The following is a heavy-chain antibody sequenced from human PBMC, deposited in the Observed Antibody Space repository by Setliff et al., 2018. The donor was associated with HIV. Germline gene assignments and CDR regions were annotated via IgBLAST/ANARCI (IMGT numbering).Heavy chain of an antibody. Sequence: GESLKISCKDSGYTFSNYCIAWVRQMPGKGLEWMGIIYPGNSDTTYSPSFQGQVTISADKSISTAYLQWSSLKASDTAMYYCARGFYGDYYFDYWGQGTLVTVS. V-gene: IGHV5-51*01. J-gene: IGHJ4*02. D-gene: IGHD4-17*01. CDR3: ARGFYGDYYFDY. CDR1: GYTFSNYC. CDR2: IYPGNSDT.